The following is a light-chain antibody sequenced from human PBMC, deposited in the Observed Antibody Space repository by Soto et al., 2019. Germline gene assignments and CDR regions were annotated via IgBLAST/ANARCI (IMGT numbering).Light chain of an antibody. CDR1: SSDVGRYNL. V-gene: IGLV2-23*02. CDR2: EVS. J-gene: IGLJ2*01. CDR3: CSYAGSTTYVV. Sequence: QSALTQPASVSGSPGQSITISCTGTSSDVGRYNLVSWYQQHPGKAPKLIIYEVSKWPSGVSNCFSGSKSGNTAALTISGLQAEDEADYYCCSYAGSTTYVVFGGGTKLTVL.